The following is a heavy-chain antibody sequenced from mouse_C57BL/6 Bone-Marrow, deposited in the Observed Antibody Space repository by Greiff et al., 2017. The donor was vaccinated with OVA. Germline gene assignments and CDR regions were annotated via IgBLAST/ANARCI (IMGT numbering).Heavy chain of an antibody. CDR3: TRDRGHDYDVGPWFAY. V-gene: IGHV5-9-1*02. J-gene: IGHJ3*01. D-gene: IGHD2-4*01. Sequence: EVKLVESGEGLVKPGGSLKLSCAASGFTFSSYAMSWVRQTPEKRLEWVAYISSGGDYIYYADTVKGRFTISRDNARNTLYLQMSSLKSEDTAMYYCTRDRGHDYDVGPWFAYWGQGTLVTVSA. CDR1: GFTFSSYA. CDR2: ISSGGDYI.